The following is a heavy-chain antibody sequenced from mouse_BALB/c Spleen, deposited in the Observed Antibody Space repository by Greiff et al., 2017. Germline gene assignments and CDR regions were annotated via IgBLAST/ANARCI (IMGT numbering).Heavy chain of an antibody. V-gene: IGHV5-6-3*01. Sequence: EVKLVESGGGLVQPGGSLKLSCAASGFIFSSYGMSWVRQTPDKRLELVATINSNGGSTYYPDSVKGRFTISRDNAKNTLYLQMSSLKSEDTAMYYCARDLPLYYGYAMDYWGQGTSVTVSS. J-gene: IGHJ4*01. CDR3: ARDLPLYYGYAMDY. D-gene: IGHD1-1*01. CDR1: GFIFSSYG. CDR2: INSNGGST.